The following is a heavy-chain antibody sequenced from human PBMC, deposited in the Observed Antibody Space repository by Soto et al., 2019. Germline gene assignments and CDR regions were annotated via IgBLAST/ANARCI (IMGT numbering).Heavy chain of an antibody. V-gene: IGHV4-61*01. CDR3: AKGYCSGGSCYGFDY. D-gene: IGHD2-15*01. CDR2: IYYSGST. J-gene: IGHJ4*02. CDR1: GGSVSSGSYY. Sequence: QVQLQESGPGLVKPSETLSLTCTVSGGSVSSGSYYWSWIRQPPGKGLEWIGYIYYSGSTNYNPSLKTRLTISLVTSKNQGSLKLSSVTAADTAVYYYAKGYCSGGSCYGFDYWGQGTLVTVSS.